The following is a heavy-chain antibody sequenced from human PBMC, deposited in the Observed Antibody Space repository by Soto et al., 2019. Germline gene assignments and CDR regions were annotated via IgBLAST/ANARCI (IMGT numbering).Heavy chain of an antibody. CDR3: ARGSPVHFDY. V-gene: IGHV3-74*03. J-gene: IGHJ4*02. Sequence: TGRPLRLSYAASGINISSYGMHWVRKAPGKGLLWVSRIKSDGSSTKYADSVKGRFTVSRDNAKNTLYLQMNSLRAEDTAVYYCARGSPVHFDYWGQGTLVTVSS. CDR1: GINISSYG. CDR2: IKSDGSST.